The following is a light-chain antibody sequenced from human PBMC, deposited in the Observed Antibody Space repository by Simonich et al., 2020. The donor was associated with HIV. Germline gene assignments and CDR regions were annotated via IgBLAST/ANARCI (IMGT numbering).Light chain of an antibody. Sequence: EIVMTQSPATLSVSPGERATLSCRASQSVSINLDWYQQKPGQAPRLLIYAASTRATGIPASFSGSGSGTEFTLTISSMQSEDFAIYYCQQANSFPPAFGGGTKVEIK. CDR3: QQANSFPPA. CDR1: QSVSIN. V-gene: IGKV3-15*01. CDR2: AAS. J-gene: IGKJ4*01.